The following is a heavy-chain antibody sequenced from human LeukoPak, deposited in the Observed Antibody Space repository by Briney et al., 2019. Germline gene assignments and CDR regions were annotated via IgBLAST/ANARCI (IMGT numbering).Heavy chain of an antibody. CDR2: IYTSGST. Sequence: SETLSLSCTVSGGSISSYYWSWIRQPTGKGLEWIGRIYTSGSTNYNPSLKSRVTMSVDTSKNQFSLKLSSVTAADTAVYYCARERISDYYDSSGYYPRIDYYYGMDVWGQGTTVTVSS. D-gene: IGHD3-22*01. J-gene: IGHJ6*02. CDR3: ARERISDYYDSSGYYPRIDYYYGMDV. V-gene: IGHV4-4*07. CDR1: GGSISSYY.